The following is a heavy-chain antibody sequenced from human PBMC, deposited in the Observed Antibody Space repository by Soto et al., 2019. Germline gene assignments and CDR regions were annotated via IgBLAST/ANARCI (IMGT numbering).Heavy chain of an antibody. V-gene: IGHV4-61*08. Sequence: SETLSLTCTVSGGSISSGDYYWSWIRQPPGKGLEWIGYIYYSGSTNYNPSLKSRVTISVDTSKNQFSLKLSSVTAADTAVYYCARVHNWNYNFYMDVWGKGTTVTVSS. CDR1: GGSISSGDYY. CDR3: ARVHNWNYNFYMDV. D-gene: IGHD1-20*01. J-gene: IGHJ6*03. CDR2: IYYSGST.